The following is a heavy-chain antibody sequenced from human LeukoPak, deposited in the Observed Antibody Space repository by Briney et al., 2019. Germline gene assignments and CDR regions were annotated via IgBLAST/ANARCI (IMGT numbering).Heavy chain of an antibody. CDR3: ARKTDHQTGGDY. Sequence: GGSLRLSCAASGFTVSSNYISWVRQAPGKGLEWVSLIYSGGNTYYADSVEGRFTISSDNSKNTLYLQMNSLRAEDTAVYYCARKTDHQTGGDYWGQGTLVTGSS. CDR1: GFTVSSNY. J-gene: IGHJ4*02. V-gene: IGHV3-66*01. CDR2: IYSGGNT. D-gene: IGHD1-1*01.